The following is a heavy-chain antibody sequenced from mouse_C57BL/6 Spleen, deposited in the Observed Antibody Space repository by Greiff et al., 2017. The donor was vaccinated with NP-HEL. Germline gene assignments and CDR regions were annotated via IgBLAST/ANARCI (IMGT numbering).Heavy chain of an antibody. CDR2: IHPNSGST. CDR1: GYTFTSYW. Sequence: VQLQQPGAELVKPGASVKLSCKASGYTFTSYWMHWVKQRPGQGLEWIGMIHPNSGSTNYNEKFKSKATLTVDKSSSTAYMQLSSLTSEDSAVYYCTRSLYDYDGAGAYWGQGTLVTVSA. J-gene: IGHJ3*01. CDR3: TRSLYDYDGAGAY. D-gene: IGHD2-4*01. V-gene: IGHV1-64*01.